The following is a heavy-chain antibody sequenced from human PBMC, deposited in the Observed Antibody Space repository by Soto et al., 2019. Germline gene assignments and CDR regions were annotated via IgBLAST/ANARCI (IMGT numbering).Heavy chain of an antibody. V-gene: IGHV4-59*01. D-gene: IGHD3-22*01. J-gene: IGHJ4*02. CDR1: GGSISSYY. CDR2: IYYNGVT. Sequence: PSETLSLTCIVSGGSISSYYWNWIRQPPGKGLEWGGYIYYNGVTNYNPSLKSRVSISVDTSKSQFSLKLSSVTAADTAVYYCARDRAYYESSGLYFDYWGQGTLVTVSS. CDR3: ARDRAYYESSGLYFDY.